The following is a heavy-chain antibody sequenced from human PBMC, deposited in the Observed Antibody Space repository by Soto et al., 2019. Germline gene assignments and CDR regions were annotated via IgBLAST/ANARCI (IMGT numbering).Heavy chain of an antibody. V-gene: IGHV4-34*01. CDR3: ARSPGYYYNYSMDV. CDR2: IDFSGTI. CDR1: RGSFVGYY. D-gene: IGHD3-3*01. Sequence: SETLSLTCAVSRGSFVGYYWSWIRQPPGKGLEWIGEIDFSGTINYNPSLKSRVAISIDTSRSQFSLDLLSVTAADTAVYFCARSPGYYYNYSMDVWAQGTKVTVS. J-gene: IGHJ6*02.